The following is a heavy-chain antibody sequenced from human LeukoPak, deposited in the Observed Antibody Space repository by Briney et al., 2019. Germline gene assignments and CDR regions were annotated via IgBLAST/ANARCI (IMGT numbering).Heavy chain of an antibody. CDR2: INPNSGGT. CDR1: GYTFTGYY. Sequence: ASVKVSCKASGYTFTGYYMHWVRQAPGQGLEWMGWINPNSGGTNYAQKFQGWVTMTRDTSISTAYMELSRLRSDDTAVYYCARGLEELWLRTFSAFDIWGQGTMVTVSS. J-gene: IGHJ3*02. CDR3: ARGLEELWLRTFSAFDI. D-gene: IGHD5-18*01. V-gene: IGHV1-2*04.